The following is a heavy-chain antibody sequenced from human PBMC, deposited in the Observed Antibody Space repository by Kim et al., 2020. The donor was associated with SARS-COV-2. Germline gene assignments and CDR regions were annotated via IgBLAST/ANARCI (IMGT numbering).Heavy chain of an antibody. D-gene: IGHD3-10*01. CDR2: I. CDR3: LAEIGSRSFDH. Sequence: ISYPDPAKGRFIISRDNTKSTLYLQLNSLRPEDTALYYCLAEIGSRSFDHWGQGTLVTVSS. J-gene: IGHJ4*02. V-gene: IGHV3-30*01.